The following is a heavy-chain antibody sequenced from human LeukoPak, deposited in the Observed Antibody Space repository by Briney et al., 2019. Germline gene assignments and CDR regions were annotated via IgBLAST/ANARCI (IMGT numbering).Heavy chain of an antibody. CDR1: GYTFTSHY. Sequence: GASVKVSCKAAGYTFTSHYIHCVRQAPGQGLEWVGIINPSGGSTSYAQKFQGRVTMTRDTSTSTVYMELSSLRSEDTAVYYCARSFFYQVPYFDYWGQGTLVTVSS. CDR3: ARSFFYQVPYFDY. CDR2: INPSGGST. V-gene: IGHV1-46*01. J-gene: IGHJ4*02. D-gene: IGHD2/OR15-2a*01.